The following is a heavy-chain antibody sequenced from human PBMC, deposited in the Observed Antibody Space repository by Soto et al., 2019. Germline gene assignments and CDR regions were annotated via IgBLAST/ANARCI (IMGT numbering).Heavy chain of an antibody. J-gene: IGHJ4*02. CDR1: GFSFSNYG. CDR2: ISYDGSNK. Sequence: GGSLRLSCAASGFSFSNYGMHWVRQAPGKGLEWVAVISYDGSNKYYADSVKGRYTITRDNSKNTLYLQMNSLSADDTAVYFCAKEYPYYFDYWGQGTLVTVSS. V-gene: IGHV3-30*18. CDR3: AKEYPYYFDY.